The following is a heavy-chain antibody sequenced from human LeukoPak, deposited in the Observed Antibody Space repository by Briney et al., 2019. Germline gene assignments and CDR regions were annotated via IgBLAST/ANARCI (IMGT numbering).Heavy chain of an antibody. Sequence: SETLSLTCTVSGGSISSSSYYWGWIRQPPGKGLEWIGSIYYSGSTYYNPSLKSRVTISVDTSKNQFSLKLSSVTAADTAVYYCAREAPEEIAPWELVPARYYFDYWGQGTLVTVSS. CDR2: IYYSGST. D-gene: IGHD1-26*01. CDR1: GGSISSSSYY. J-gene: IGHJ4*02. V-gene: IGHV4-39*02. CDR3: AREAPEEIAPWELVPARYYFDY.